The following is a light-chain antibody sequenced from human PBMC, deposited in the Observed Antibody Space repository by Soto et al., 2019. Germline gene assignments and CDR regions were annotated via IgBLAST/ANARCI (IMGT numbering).Light chain of an antibody. CDR2: ASS. J-gene: IGKJ2*01. V-gene: IGKV1-27*01. CDR3: QKYNSAPYT. CDR1: QGISDY. Sequence: DSQMTKYPSSLSASVEDKDTITYRSSQGISDYVAWYQQKPGKVHKLLIYASSTLQSGVPARFSGSGSGTDFTLTISSLQPEDVATYYCQKYNSAPYTFGQGTKLEIK.